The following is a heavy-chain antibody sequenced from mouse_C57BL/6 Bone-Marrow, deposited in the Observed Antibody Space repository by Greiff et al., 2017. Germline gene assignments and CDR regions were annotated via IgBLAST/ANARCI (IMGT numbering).Heavy chain of an antibody. J-gene: IGHJ1*03. CDR2: IIPGSGST. CDR1: GYTFTGYW. CDR3: ARQGSPYSSYWYFEF. D-gene: IGHD2-5*01. Sequence: QVQLQQSGAELMKPGASVKLSCKATGYTFTGYWIEWVKQRPGHGLEWIGEIIPGSGSTNYNEKFKGKATFTADTSSNTAYMQLRSLTTEDSAIDYCARQGSPYSSYWYFEFWGTGTTVTVSS. V-gene: IGHV1-9*01.